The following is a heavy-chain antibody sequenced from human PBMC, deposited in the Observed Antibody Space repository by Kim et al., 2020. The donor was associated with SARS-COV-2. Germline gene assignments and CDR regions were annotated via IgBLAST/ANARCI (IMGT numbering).Heavy chain of an antibody. Sequence: KYYADSVKGRFTISRDNSNNMVYLQMNSLRSDDTAVYYCARDLSEKYSTDYWGRGNLVTVSS. CDR3: ARDLSEKYSTDY. J-gene: IGHJ4*02. D-gene: IGHD2-15*01. CDR2: K. V-gene: IGHV3-30*01.